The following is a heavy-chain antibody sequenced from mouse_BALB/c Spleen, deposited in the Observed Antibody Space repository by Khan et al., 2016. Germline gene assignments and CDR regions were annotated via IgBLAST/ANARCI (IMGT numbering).Heavy chain of an antibody. CDR3: TSPSMDY. CDR1: GYTFTSYY. CDR2: INPSNGGT. Sequence: QVQLQQSGAELVKPGASVKLSCKAPGYTFTSYYMYWVKQRPGQGLEWIGEINPSNGGTNFNEKFKSKATLTVDKSSSTAYMQLSSLTSEGSAVYYCTSPSMDYWGQGTSVTVSS. J-gene: IGHJ4*01. V-gene: IGHV1S81*02.